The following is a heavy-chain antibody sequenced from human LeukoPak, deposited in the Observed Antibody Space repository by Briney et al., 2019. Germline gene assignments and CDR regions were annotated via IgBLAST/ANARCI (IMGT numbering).Heavy chain of an antibody. CDR1: GGSISSGGYY. CDR2: IYHAGST. J-gene: IGHJ4*02. Sequence: SETLSLTCTVSGGSISSGGYYYSWIRQPPGKGLEWIGYIYHAGSTYYNPSLKSRVTISVDRSKNQFSLKLSSVTAADTAVYYCARDSKQWLVDYWGQGTLVTASS. D-gene: IGHD6-19*01. CDR3: ARDSKQWLVDY. V-gene: IGHV4-30-2*01.